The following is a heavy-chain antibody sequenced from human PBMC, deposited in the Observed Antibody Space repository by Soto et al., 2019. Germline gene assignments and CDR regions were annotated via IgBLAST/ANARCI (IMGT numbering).Heavy chain of an antibody. D-gene: IGHD5-12*01. CDR2: ISGRDGST. J-gene: IGHJ4*02. V-gene: IGHV3-23*01. CDR1: GFSFSNFD. CDR3: AKGAWLDY. Sequence: EVQLLESGGGLVQPGGSLRLSCAASGFSFSNFDMSWVRQAPGKGLEWVSVISGRDGSTHYADSVKGWFTMSRDNSKNTLYLQMNSLRGEDTAVYYCAKGAWLDYWGQGTLVTVSS.